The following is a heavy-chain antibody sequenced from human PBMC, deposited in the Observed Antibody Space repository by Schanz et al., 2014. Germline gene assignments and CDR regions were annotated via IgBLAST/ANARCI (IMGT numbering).Heavy chain of an antibody. J-gene: IGHJ3*01. V-gene: IGHV3-21*04. CDR1: RFTFSSYS. CDR3: ARDEGRDGYNLAFDV. Sequence: EVQLVESGGGLVKPGGSLRLSCEASRFTFSSYSFNWVRQAPGKGLEWVSSLYIGGGSTRYADSVKGRFIISRDSSKNTLFLQMNSLRADDTAVYFCARDEGRDGYNLAFDVWGQGTLVTVSS. D-gene: IGHD5-12*01. CDR2: LYIGGGST.